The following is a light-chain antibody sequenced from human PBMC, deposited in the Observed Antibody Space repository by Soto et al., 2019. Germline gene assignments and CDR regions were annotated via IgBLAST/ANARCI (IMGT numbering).Light chain of an antibody. V-gene: IGKV3-11*01. CDR3: QQRSNWQSGVT. CDR1: KSVSSY. Sequence: EIVLTHSPAPLSLSPGERATLSCRASKSVSSYLAWYQQKPGQAPRLLIYDASNRATGIPARFSGSGSGTDFTPTISSLEPEDGEVYYCQQRSNWQSGVTCGPGTKVDIK. J-gene: IGKJ3*01. CDR2: DAS.